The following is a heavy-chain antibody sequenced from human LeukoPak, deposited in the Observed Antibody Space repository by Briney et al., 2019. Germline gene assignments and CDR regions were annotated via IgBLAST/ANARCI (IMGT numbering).Heavy chain of an antibody. CDR1: GITFSTFW. V-gene: IGHV3-7*01. CDR3: ARDDSGPAY. J-gene: IGHJ4*02. CDR2: IKGDGSEK. Sequence: GGSLRLSCAASGITFSTFWMSWARQAPGKGLEWVANIKGDGSEKNYVDSVKGRFTISRDNAENSLYLQMNSLRAEDTALYYCARDDSGPAYWGQGTLVTVSS. D-gene: IGHD6-19*01.